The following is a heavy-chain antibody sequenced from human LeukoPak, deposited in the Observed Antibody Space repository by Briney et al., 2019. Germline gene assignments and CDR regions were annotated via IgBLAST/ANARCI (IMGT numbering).Heavy chain of an antibody. Sequence: GGSLRLSCAASGFTFNSYWMHWVRQAPGKGLVWVSRINTDGSTTSYADSVKGRFTISRDNAKNTLYPQMNSLRAEDTAVYYCTRDLGIAVAVKEDVWGKGTTVTVSS. CDR2: INTDGSTT. CDR1: GFTFNSYW. J-gene: IGHJ6*04. D-gene: IGHD6-19*01. CDR3: TRDLGIAVAVKEDV. V-gene: IGHV3-74*01.